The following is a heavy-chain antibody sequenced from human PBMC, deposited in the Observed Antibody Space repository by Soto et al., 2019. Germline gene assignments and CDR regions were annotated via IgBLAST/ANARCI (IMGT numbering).Heavy chain of an antibody. J-gene: IGHJ6*02. CDR3: ASRAVVVPAAKVYYYYGMDV. D-gene: IGHD2-2*01. CDR1: GGTFSSYA. V-gene: IGHV1-69*06. Sequence: QVQLVQSGAEVKKPGSSVKVSCKASGGTFSSYAISWVRQAPGQGLEWMGGIIPIFGTANYAQKVQGRVTITADKSTSTAYMELSSLRSEDTAVYYCASRAVVVPAAKVYYYYGMDVWGQGTTVTVSS. CDR2: IIPIFGTA.